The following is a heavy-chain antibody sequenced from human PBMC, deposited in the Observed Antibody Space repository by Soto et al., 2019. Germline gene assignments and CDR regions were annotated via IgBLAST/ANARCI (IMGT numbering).Heavy chain of an antibody. CDR3: ARNYVPGLAGFDP. J-gene: IGHJ5*02. V-gene: IGHV3-74*01. Sequence: GGSLRLSCAASGFTFSNYFMHWVRQVPGEGLVWVSRMSGDGKTISYADSVKGRFTISRDNAKNTLYLQMNSLRVEDAAVYYCARNYVPGLAGFDPWGQGTLVTVSS. D-gene: IGHD1-7*01. CDR2: MSGDGKTI. CDR1: GFTFSNYF.